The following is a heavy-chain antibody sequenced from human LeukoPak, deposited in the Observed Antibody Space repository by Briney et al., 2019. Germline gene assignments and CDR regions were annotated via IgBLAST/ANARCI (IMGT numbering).Heavy chain of an antibody. CDR1: GFTFSSYW. J-gene: IGHJ4*02. D-gene: IGHD6-13*01. V-gene: IGHV3-74*01. Sequence: GGSLRLSCGASGFTFSSYWMHWVRQAPGKGLVWVSRINSDGSSTSYADSVKGRFTISRNNAKNTLYLQMNSLRAEDTAVYYCALIAAAGTGLDYWGQGTLVTVSS. CDR2: INSDGSST. CDR3: ALIAAAGTGLDY.